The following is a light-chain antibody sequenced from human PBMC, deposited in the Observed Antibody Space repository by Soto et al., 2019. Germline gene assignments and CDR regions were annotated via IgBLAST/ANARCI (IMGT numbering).Light chain of an antibody. Sequence: DIVMTQSPLSLPVTPGEPAAISCRSSQSLLHSSGYTYLDWYLQKPGQSPQLLIHSASNRASGVPDRFSGTGSGTDFTLHISRVEAEDVGVYFCMQALQTPATFGPGTRVDI. CDR1: QSLLHSSGYTY. CDR3: MQALQTPAT. V-gene: IGKV2-28*01. CDR2: SAS. J-gene: IGKJ3*01.